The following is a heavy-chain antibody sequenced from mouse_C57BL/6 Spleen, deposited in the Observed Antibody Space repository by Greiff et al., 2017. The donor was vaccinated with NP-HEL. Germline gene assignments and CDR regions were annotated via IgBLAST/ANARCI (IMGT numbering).Heavy chain of an antibody. J-gene: IGHJ1*03. CDR3: ARWDYYGSSHWYFDV. D-gene: IGHD1-1*01. Sequence: VQLQQSGADLARPGASVKMSCKASGYTFTSYTMHWVKQRPGQGLEWIGYINPSSGYTKYNQKFKDKATLTADKSSSTAYMQLSSLTSEDSAVYYCARWDYYGSSHWYFDVWGTGTTVTVSS. V-gene: IGHV1-4*01. CDR2: INPSSGYT. CDR1: GYTFTSYT.